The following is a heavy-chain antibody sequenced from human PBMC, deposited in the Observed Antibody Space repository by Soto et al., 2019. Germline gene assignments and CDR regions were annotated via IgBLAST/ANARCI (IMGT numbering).Heavy chain of an antibody. D-gene: IGHD3-10*01. CDR2: MNPNSGDT. J-gene: IGHJ4*02. V-gene: IGHV1-8*01. Sequence: QVQLVQSGAEVKKPGASVKVSCKASGYTFTSYEINWVRQATGQGLEWMGWMNPNSGDTGYAQKFQDRVTMTRNTSISTAYMALSSLRSEDTPVYYCARGVLLWFGELLRWGQGTLVTVSS. CDR1: GYTFTSYE. CDR3: ARGVLLWFGELLR.